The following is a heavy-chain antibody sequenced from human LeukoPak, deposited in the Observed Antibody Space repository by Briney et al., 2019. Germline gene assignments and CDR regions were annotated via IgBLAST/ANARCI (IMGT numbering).Heavy chain of an antibody. CDR3: ARETAATFDY. CDR2: ISSNGGST. Sequence: TEGSLRLSCAASGFTFSSYPMHWVRQAPGKGLESVSAISSNGGSTYYANSVKGRFTISRDNSKNTLYLQMGSLRAEDMAVYFCARETAATFDYWGQGTLLTVSS. J-gene: IGHJ4*02. CDR1: GFTFSSYP. D-gene: IGHD1-1*01. V-gene: IGHV3-64*01.